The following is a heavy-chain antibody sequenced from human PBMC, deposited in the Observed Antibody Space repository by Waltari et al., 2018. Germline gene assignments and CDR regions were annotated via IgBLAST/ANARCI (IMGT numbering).Heavy chain of an antibody. CDR1: GVPFSNYI. CDR2: MSGIDGST. D-gene: IGHD6-19*01. CDR3: AKEAYSSGRCGVFDI. V-gene: IGHV3-23*01. Sequence: EVQLLESGGHLLQPGGSLRLSCVASGVPFSNYIIPWVRQAPGKGLEWVSAMSGIDGSTYYADSVKGRFTISTDNSKSTMYLQMNSLRVEDTAVYYCAKEAYSSGRCGVFDIWGQGTMVTVSS. J-gene: IGHJ3*02.